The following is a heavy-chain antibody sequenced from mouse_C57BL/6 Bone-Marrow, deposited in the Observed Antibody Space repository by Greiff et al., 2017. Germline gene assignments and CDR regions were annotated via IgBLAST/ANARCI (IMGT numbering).Heavy chain of an antibody. V-gene: IGHV5-6*01. J-gene: IGHJ3*01. D-gene: IGHD1-1*01. CDR3: AGLLRSGRFAY. Sequence: EVQLVESGGDLVKPGGSLKLSCAASGFTFSSYGMSWVRQTPDKRLEWVATISSGCSYPYYPDSVKGRFTISRDNAKNTLYLQMSSLKSEDTAMYYCAGLLRSGRFAYWGQGTLVTVSA. CDR1: GFTFSSYG. CDR2: ISSGCSYP.